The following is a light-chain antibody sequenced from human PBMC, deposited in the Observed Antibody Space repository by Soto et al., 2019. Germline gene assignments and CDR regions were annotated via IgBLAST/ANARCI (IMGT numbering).Light chain of an antibody. J-gene: IGLJ1*01. CDR2: KVS. CDR3: SSYTSSSTYV. CDR1: SSDVGGYNY. V-gene: IGLV2-14*01. Sequence: QSALTQPASVSGSPGQSITIFCTGTSSDVGGYNYVSWYQQHPGKAPKLMIYKVSNRPSGVSNRFSGSKSGNTASLTISGLQAEDEADYYCSSYTSSSTYVFGTGTKLTVL.